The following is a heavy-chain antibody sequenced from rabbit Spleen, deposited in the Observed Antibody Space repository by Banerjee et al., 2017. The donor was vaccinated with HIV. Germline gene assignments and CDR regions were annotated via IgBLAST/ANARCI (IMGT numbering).Heavy chain of an antibody. CDR3: ARDVDTIYFRFSL. CDR2: INAITGKA. Sequence: QEQLVESGGGLVQPGGSLKLSCKASGFDFSSYGVSWVRQAPGKGLEWIACINAITGKAVYATWAKGRFTFSKTSSTTVTLQLTSLTATDTATYFCARDVDTIYFRFSLWGPGTLVTVS. CDR1: GFDFSSYG. J-gene: IGHJ4*01. D-gene: IGHD1-1*01. V-gene: IGHV1S45*01.